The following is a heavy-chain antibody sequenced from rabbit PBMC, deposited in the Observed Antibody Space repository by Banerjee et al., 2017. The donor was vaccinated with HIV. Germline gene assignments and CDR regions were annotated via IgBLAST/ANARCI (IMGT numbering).Heavy chain of an antibody. V-gene: IGHV1S40*01. CDR1: GFSFSSSYY. CDR3: VRWGWL. D-gene: IGHD4-2*01. CDR2: IYAGSSGST. J-gene: IGHJ4*01. Sequence: QSLEESGGDLVKPGASLTLTCTASGFSFSSSYYMCWVRQAPGKGLEWIACIYAGSSGSTYYASWAKGRFTISKTSSTTVTLQMTSLTAADTATYFCVRWGWLWGPGTLVTVS.